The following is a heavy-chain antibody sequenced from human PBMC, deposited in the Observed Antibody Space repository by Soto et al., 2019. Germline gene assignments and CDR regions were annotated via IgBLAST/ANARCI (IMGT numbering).Heavy chain of an antibody. V-gene: IGHV5-51*01. D-gene: IGHD5-12*01. J-gene: IGHJ4*02. CDR1: GYRFTNYW. Sequence: GESLKISCKASGYRFTNYWIGWVRQMPGKGLEWMGLIYPGDSDTRYSPSFQGQVTISADKSINTAYLQWSSLKASDTAIYFCVRPTRDGYGAEAYYFDSWGQGILVTVS. CDR3: VRPTRDGYGAEAYYFDS. CDR2: IYPGDSDT.